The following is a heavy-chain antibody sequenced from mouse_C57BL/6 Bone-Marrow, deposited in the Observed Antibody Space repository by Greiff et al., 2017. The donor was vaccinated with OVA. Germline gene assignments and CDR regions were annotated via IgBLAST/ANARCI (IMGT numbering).Heavy chain of an antibody. D-gene: IGHD2-3*01. CDR2: INPNNGGT. CDR3: ARRGWLLRGMAMDY. CDR1: GYTFTDYN. V-gene: IGHV1-18*01. J-gene: IGHJ4*01. Sequence: VQLKESGPELVKPGASVKIPCKASGYTFTDYNMDWVKQSHGKSLEWIGDINPNNGGTIYNQKFKGKATLTVDKSSSTAYMELRSLTSEDTAVYYCARRGWLLRGMAMDYWGQGTSVTVSS.